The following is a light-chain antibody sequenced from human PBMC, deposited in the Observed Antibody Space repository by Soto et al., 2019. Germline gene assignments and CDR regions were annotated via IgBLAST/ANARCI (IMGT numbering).Light chain of an antibody. CDR1: QTVNKY. Sequence: DIQMTQSPSSLSASVGDTVTISCRASQTVNKYLNWYQQKPGNVPTLLIYAATTLQGGVPSRFNGSGFGTDFTVTISNLQPEDFATYYCQQSFSTPLYFGGGTKVYIK. CDR2: AAT. J-gene: IGKJ4*01. CDR3: QQSFSTPLY. V-gene: IGKV1-39*01.